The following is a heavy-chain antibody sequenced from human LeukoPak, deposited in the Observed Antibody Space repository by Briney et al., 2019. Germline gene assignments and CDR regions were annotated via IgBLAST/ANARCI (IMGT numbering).Heavy chain of an antibody. V-gene: IGHV1-2*02. CDR3: ARERYCSGGSCTDAFDI. CDR1: GYKFTGCY. D-gene: IGHD2-15*01. CDR2: INPNSGGT. J-gene: IGHJ3*02. Sequence: ASVKVSCEASGYKFTGCYIHWVRQAPGQGLEWMGWINPNSGGTNYAQNFQGRVTMTRDTSVSTAYMELSSLSYDDTAIYYCARERYCSGGSCTDAFDIWGQGTMVTVSS.